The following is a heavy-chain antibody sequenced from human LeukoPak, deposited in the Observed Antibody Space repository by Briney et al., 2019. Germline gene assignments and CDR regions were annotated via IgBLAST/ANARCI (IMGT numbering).Heavy chain of an antibody. J-gene: IGHJ4*02. CDR3: ARVDPTGDGYNCFDS. D-gene: IGHD5-24*01. CDR2: INTDGSST. V-gene: IGHV3-74*01. CDR1: GFTFSTSC. Sequence: GESLRLSCAASGFTFSTSCMHWVRQAPGKGLLWVARINTDGSSTLYADSVKGRFTISRDNAKSTLYLQMDSLRPEDTAVYYCARVDPTGDGYNCFDSWGQGTLVTVSS.